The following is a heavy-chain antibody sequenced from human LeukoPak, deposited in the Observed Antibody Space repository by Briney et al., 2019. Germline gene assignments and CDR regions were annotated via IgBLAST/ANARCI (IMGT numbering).Heavy chain of an antibody. J-gene: IGHJ4*02. CDR3: ARQAYYSESGSWTGFDY. D-gene: IGHD3-10*01. Sequence: SETLSLTCTVSGGSINGRYWNWIRQPPGKGLEWIGYIGRNDNTNYNPSLKSRVTMSVDTSKNQFSLRLSSVTAADTAVYYCARQAYYSESGSWTGFDYWGQGTLVPVSS. CDR2: IGRNDNT. V-gene: IGHV4-59*08. CDR1: GGSINGRY.